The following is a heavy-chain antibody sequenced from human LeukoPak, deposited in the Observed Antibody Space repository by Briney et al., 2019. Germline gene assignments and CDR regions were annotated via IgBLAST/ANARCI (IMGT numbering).Heavy chain of an antibody. D-gene: IGHD6-13*01. CDR2: IYYSGST. J-gene: IGHJ4*02. Sequence: SVTLSLTCTVSGGSISSSSYYWGWIRQPPGKGLEWIGSIYYSGSTYYNPSLKSRVTISVDTSKNQFSLKLSSVTAADTAVYYCARDLGIAAAGFDYWGQGTLVTVSS. CDR1: GGSISSSSYY. CDR3: ARDLGIAAAGFDY. V-gene: IGHV4-39*07.